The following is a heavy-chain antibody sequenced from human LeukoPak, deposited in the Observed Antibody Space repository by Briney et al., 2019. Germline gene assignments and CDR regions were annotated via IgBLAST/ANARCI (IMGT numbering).Heavy chain of an antibody. D-gene: IGHD2-2*02. CDR1: GFTFSSYA. V-gene: IGHV3-30-3*01. CDR2: ISYDGSNK. CDR3: ARGGRYCSSTSCYRIAFDI. Sequence: GGSLRLSCAASGFTFSSYAMHWVRQAPGKGLEWVAVISYDGSNKYYADSVKGRFTISRDNSKNTLYLQMNSLRAEDTAVYYCARGGRYCSSTSCYRIAFDIWGQGTMVTVSS. J-gene: IGHJ3*02.